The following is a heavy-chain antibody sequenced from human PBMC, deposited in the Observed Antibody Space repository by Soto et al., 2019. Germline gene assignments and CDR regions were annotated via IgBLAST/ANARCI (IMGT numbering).Heavy chain of an antibody. V-gene: IGHV3-21*01. Sequence: GGSLRLSCAASGFTFSSYSMNWVHQAPGKGLEWVSSISSSSSYIYYADSVKGRFTISRDNAKNSLYLQMNSPRAEDTAVYYCARDYPTMAFDIWGQGTMVTVSS. CDR1: GFTFSSYS. CDR3: ARDYPTMAFDI. J-gene: IGHJ3*02. CDR2: ISSSSSYI.